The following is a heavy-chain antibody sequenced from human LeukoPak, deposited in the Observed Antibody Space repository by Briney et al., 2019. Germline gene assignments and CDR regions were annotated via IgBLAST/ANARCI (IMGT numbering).Heavy chain of an antibody. Sequence: GGSLRLSCAASGFTVSNNYISWVRQAPGKGLEWVAVIYSGGSTKYADSVKARFTISRDNSKNTVYLQTNSLRADDTAVYYCARATLDNWGQGTLVTVSS. CDR1: GFTVSNNY. CDR3: ARATLDN. J-gene: IGHJ4*02. V-gene: IGHV3-53*01. CDR2: IYSGGST.